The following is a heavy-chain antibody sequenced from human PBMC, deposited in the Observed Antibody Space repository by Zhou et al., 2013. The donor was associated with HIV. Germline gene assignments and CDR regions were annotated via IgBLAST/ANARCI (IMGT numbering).Heavy chain of an antibody. V-gene: IGHV1-46*01. Sequence: QAHLVQSGAELKKPGSSVKVSCKASGYTFTKYHMHWVRQAPGQGLEWMGVINPSDGSTTYAHKFQGRVTMTRDTSTSTVYMEMSSLRSEDKAVFYCATEYYYGGRGHYVPGGGFDYWGQGTQVTVSS. D-gene: IGHD3-10*01. CDR1: GYTFTKYH. J-gene: IGHJ4*02. CDR2: INPSDGST. CDR3: ATEYYYGGRGHYVPGGGFDY.